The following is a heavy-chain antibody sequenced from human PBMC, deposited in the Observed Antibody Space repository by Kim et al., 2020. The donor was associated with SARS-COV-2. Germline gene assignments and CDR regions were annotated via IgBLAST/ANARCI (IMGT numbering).Heavy chain of an antibody. CDR2: IYSGGST. V-gene: IGHV3-66*01. CDR3: ARDPRGGSGGY. J-gene: IGHJ4*02. Sequence: GGSLRLSCAVSGFSVSNNYMSWVRQAPGKGLEWVSVIYSGGSTYYADSVKGRFTISRDNSKNTLYLQMNSLRVEDTAVYYCARDPRGGSGGYWGQGTLVTDSS. D-gene: IGHD3-10*01. CDR1: GFSVSNNY.